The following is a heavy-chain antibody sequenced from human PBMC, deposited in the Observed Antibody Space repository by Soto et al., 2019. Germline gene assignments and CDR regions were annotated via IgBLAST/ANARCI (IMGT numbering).Heavy chain of an antibody. D-gene: IGHD3-3*01. Sequence: PGGSLRLSCAASGFTFRSYSMNWVRQAPGKGLEWVSSISSSSSYIYYADSVKGRFTISRDNAKNSLYLQMNSLRAEDTAVYYCARDLQRLYYDFWSGYYPAPFDFWGQGTLVTVSS. CDR3: ARDLQRLYYDFWSGYYPAPFDF. CDR2: ISSSSSYI. CDR1: GFTFRSYS. J-gene: IGHJ4*02. V-gene: IGHV3-21*01.